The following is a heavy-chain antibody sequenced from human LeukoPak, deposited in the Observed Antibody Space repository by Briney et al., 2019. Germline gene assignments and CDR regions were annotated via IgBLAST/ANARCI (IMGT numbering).Heavy chain of an antibody. Sequence: PARSLRLSCSASGLTLSSYGIHSVRQAPGKGLEWVAFIRYDGSTKNYADSVKGRFTISRANSKNTLYLQMNSLRTGHRAVYYYSVVIIEALADNMNVCGERATGTVSS. CDR1: GLTLSSYG. D-gene: IGHD3-10*01. CDR2: IRYDGSTK. CDR3: SVVIIEALADNMNV. J-gene: IGHJ6*01. V-gene: IGHV3-30*02.